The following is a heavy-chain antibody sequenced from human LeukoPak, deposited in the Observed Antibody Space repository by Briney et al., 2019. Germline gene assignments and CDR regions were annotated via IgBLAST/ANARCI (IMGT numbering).Heavy chain of an antibody. CDR3: ARGRASREQCLVYRNWFDP. J-gene: IGHJ5*02. CDR2: INHSGST. D-gene: IGHD6-19*01. Sequence: SETLSLTCAVYGGSFSGYHWSWIRQPPGKGLEWIGEINHSGSTNYNPSLKSRVTISVDTSKNQFSLKLSSVTAADTAVYYCARGRASREQCLVYRNWFDPWGQGTLVTVSS. CDR1: GGSFSGYH. V-gene: IGHV4-34*01.